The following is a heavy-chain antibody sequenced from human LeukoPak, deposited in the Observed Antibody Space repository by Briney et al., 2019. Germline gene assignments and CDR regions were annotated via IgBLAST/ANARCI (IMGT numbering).Heavy chain of an antibody. Sequence: GGSLRLSCAASGFTFSSYAMSWVRQAPGKGLEWVSAISGSGGSTYYADSVKGRFTISRDNSKNTLYLQMNSLRAEDTAAYYCAKVLATTGTIPLDVWGQGTTVIVSS. D-gene: IGHD1-1*01. CDR1: GFTFSSYA. CDR3: AKVLATTGTIPLDV. V-gene: IGHV3-23*01. J-gene: IGHJ6*02. CDR2: ISGSGGST.